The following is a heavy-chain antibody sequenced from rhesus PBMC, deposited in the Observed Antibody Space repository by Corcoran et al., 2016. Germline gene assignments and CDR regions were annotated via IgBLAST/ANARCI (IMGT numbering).Heavy chain of an antibody. CDR3: AREMGV. V-gene: IGHV4-143*01. Sequence: QVQLQESGPGLVKPSETLSLTCPVSGGSISGYYNWNWIRQSPGKGLEWIGGVYGNSASTNYNPSLKSRVTIAKDTSKNQFSLRLTSVTAADTAVYYCAREMGVWGRGVLVTVSS. CDR2: VYGNSAST. J-gene: IGHJ5-2*02. CDR1: GGSISGYYN.